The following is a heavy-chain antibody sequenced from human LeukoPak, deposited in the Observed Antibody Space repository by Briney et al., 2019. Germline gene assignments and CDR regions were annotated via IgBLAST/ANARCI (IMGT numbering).Heavy chain of an antibody. Sequence: GGSLRLSCAASGFTFSDYYMSWIRQAPGKGLEWVARTRSKARGYTTEYAASVKGRFTVSRDESMNSLYLQMNSLKTEDTAVYYCARGPTVTFNYHYGMDVWGQGTTVTVSS. CDR3: ARGPTVTFNYHYGMDV. CDR1: GFTFSDYY. J-gene: IGHJ6*02. D-gene: IGHD4-17*01. V-gene: IGHV3-72*01. CDR2: TRSKARGYTT.